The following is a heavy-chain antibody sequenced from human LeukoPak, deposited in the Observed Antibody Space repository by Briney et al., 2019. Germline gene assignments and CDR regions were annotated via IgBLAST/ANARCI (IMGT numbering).Heavy chain of an antibody. Sequence: GGSLRLSCAASGFIFENYAMHWVRQAPGKGLEWVSGISWNSGRIGYADSVKGRFTISRDNAKNSLYLQMNSLRAEDTALYYCARDPGSLPAAIRYCYYGMDVWGQGTTVTVSS. CDR2: ISWNSGRI. CDR3: ARDPGSLPAAIRYCYYGMDV. J-gene: IGHJ6*02. D-gene: IGHD2-2*02. V-gene: IGHV3-9*01. CDR1: GFIFENYA.